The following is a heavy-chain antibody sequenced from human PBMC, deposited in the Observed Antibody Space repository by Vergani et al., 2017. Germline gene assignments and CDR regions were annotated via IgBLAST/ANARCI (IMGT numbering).Heavy chain of an antibody. V-gene: IGHV4-31*03. Sequence: QVQLQESGPGLVTPSQTLSLTCTVSGGSISSGGYYWSWIRPSPDKGLEWMGNIYHNGDTYYNPSLKGRVAISIDTSNYQFSLKLTSVTVATTAVYYWTKMSAPRGLTVTTPVGCFYYYMDVWGKGTTVTVSS. CDR3: TKMSAPRGLTVTTPVGCFYYYMDV. J-gene: IGHJ6*03. CDR1: GGSISSGGYY. CDR2: IYHNGDT. D-gene: IGHD4-17*01.